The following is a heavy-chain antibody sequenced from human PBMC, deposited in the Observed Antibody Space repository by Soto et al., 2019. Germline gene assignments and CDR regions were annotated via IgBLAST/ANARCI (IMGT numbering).Heavy chain of an antibody. CDR1: GGSISSYY. CDR2: IYNNGNT. CDR3: ARQSVFTLPFDY. D-gene: IGHD3-16*01. Sequence: SETLSLTCTVSGGSISSYYWSWIRQPPGKGLEWIGYIYNNGNTNYNPSLKSRVTISGDTSKNQISLKLSSVTAADTAVYFCARQSVFTLPFDYWGQGALVTVSS. J-gene: IGHJ4*02. V-gene: IGHV4-59*08.